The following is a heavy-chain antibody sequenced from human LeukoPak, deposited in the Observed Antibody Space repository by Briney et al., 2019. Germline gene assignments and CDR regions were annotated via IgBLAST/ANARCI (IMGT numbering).Heavy chain of an antibody. Sequence: SETLSLTCTVSGGSVSSGSYYWSWIRQPPGKGLEWIEYIYYSGSTNYNPSLKSRVTISVDTSKNQFSLKLSSVTAADTAVYYCARARYFDWLLPQYFDYWGQGTLVTVSS. V-gene: IGHV4-61*01. J-gene: IGHJ4*02. D-gene: IGHD3-9*01. CDR3: ARARYFDWLLPQYFDY. CDR1: GGSVSSGSYY. CDR2: IYYSGST.